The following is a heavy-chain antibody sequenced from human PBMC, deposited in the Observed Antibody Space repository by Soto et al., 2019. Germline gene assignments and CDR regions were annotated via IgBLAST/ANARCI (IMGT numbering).Heavy chain of an antibody. Sequence: ASVKVSCKASGYTFTSYYMHWVRQAPGQGPEWMGIINPSGGSTSYAQKFQGRVTMTRDTSTSTVYMELSSLRSEDTAVYYCARGRGGYDFWSGLYYMDVWGKGTTVTVSS. CDR3: ARGRGGYDFWSGLYYMDV. CDR2: INPSGGST. D-gene: IGHD3-3*01. CDR1: GYTFTSYY. V-gene: IGHV1-46*03. J-gene: IGHJ6*03.